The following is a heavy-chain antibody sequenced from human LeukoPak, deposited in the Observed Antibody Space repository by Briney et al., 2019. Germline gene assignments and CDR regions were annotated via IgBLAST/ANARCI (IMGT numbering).Heavy chain of an antibody. CDR2: INHSGST. J-gene: IGHJ4*02. D-gene: IGHD3-10*01. CDR3: ARGIRHYYYGSGSYYTPLDY. CDR1: GGSFSGYY. Sequence: SETLSLTCAVYGGSFSGYYWSWIRQPPGKGLEWIGEINHSGSTNYNPSLKSRGTISVDTSKNQFSLKLSSVTAADTAVYYCARGIRHYYYGSGSYYTPLDYWGQGTLVTVSS. V-gene: IGHV4-34*01.